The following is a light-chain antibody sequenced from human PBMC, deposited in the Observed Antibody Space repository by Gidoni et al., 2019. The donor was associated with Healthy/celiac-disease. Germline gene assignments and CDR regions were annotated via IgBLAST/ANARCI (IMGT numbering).Light chain of an antibody. J-gene: IGLJ2*01. CDR3: GTWDSSLSAGV. CDR2: DNN. Sequence: QSVLTQPPSVSAAPGQKVTISCSGSSPNIGNNYVSWYQQLPGTAPKLLIYDNNKRPSGIPDRFSGSKSGTSATLGITGLQTGDEADYYCGTWDSSLSAGVVGGGTKLTV. V-gene: IGLV1-51*01. CDR1: SPNIGNNY.